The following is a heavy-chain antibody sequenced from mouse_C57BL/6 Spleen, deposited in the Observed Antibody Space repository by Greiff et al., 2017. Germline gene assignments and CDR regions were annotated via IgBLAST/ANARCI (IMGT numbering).Heavy chain of an antibody. CDR1: GFTFSNYW. CDR2: IRLKSDNYAT. J-gene: IGHJ1*03. V-gene: IGHV6-3*01. CDR3: TGLYDYDGYWYFDV. Sequence: EVQLQQSGGGLVQPGGSMKLSCVASGFTFSNYWMNWVRQSPEKGLEWVAQIRLKSDNYATHYAESVKGRFTISRDDSKSSVYLQMNNLRAEDTGIYYCTGLYDYDGYWYFDVWGTGTTVTVSS. D-gene: IGHD2-4*01.